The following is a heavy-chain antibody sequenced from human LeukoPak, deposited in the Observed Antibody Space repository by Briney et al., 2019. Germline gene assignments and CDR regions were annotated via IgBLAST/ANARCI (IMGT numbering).Heavy chain of an antibody. Sequence: GASVKVSCKASGYTFTGYYMHWVRQAPGQGLEWMGWINPNSGGTNYAQKFQGWVTMTRDTSISTAYMDLSRLRSDDTAVYYCARGVIGDYGMDVWGQGTTVTVSS. D-gene: IGHD3-10*01. CDR1: GYTFTGYY. J-gene: IGHJ6*02. V-gene: IGHV1-2*04. CDR2: INPNSGGT. CDR3: ARGVIGDYGMDV.